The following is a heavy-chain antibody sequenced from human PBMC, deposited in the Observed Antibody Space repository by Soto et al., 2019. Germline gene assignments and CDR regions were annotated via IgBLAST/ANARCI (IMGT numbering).Heavy chain of an antibody. CDR2: SSYDERHK. V-gene: IGHV3-30*03. CDR3: ERVLTGYTIGYHDH. Sequence: GGSLRLSCVASGFNFYSYAMHWVRQPPGKGLEWVALSSYDERHKDYADSVRGRFTISRDNSQKTLYLQMDSLSANDTAVYYCERVLTGYTIGYHDHWGQGTLVTVSS. D-gene: IGHD6-19*01. CDR1: GFNFYSYA. J-gene: IGHJ5*02.